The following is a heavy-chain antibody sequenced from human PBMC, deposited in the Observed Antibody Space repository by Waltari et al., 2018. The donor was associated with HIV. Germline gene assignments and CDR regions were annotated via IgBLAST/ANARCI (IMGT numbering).Heavy chain of an antibody. CDR3: ARQGVWYSSGSAFHRINWFDP. CDR1: GGSISSSNW. V-gene: IGHV4-4*02. J-gene: IGHJ5*02. CDR2: IYHSGST. Sequence: QVQLQESGPGLVKPSGTLSLTCAVSGGSISSSNWWSWVRHPPGKGLEWIGEIYHSGSTNYNPSLKSRVTISVDKSKNQFSLKLSSVTAADTAVYYCARQGVWYSSGSAFHRINWFDPWGQGTLVTVSS. D-gene: IGHD6-19*01.